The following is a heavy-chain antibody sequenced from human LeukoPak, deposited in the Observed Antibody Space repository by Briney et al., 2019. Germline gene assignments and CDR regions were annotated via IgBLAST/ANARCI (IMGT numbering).Heavy chain of an antibody. CDR3: AREWKKTGAFDY. CDR2: INSDGSSR. D-gene: IGHD1-1*01. CDR1: GFTFSSYW. V-gene: IGHV3-74*01. J-gene: IGHJ4*02. Sequence: GGSLRLSCAASGFTFSSYWMHWVRQAPGKGLAWVSRINSDGSSRSYADSVKGRFTISRDNAKNTVYLQMNSLRAEDTAVYYCAREWKKTGAFDYWGQGTLVTVSS.